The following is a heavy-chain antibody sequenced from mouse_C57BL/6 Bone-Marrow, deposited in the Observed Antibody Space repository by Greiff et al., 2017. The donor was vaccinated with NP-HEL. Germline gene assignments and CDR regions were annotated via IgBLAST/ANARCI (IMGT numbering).Heavy chain of an antibody. CDR1: GYSITSGYY. V-gene: IGHV3-6*01. CDR3: ARGDSSFDY. D-gene: IGHD3-3*01. CDR2: ISYDGSN. J-gene: IGHJ2*01. Sequence: EVQLQESGPGLVKPSQSLSLTCSVTGYSITSGYYWNWIRQFPGNNLEWMGYISYDGSNNYNPSLKNRISITRDTSKNQFFLKLNSVTTEDTATYYCARGDSSFDYWGQGTTLTVSS.